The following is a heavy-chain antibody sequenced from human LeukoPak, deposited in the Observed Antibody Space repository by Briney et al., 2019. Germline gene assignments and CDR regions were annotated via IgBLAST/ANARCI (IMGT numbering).Heavy chain of an antibody. CDR1: GFTFSSYS. Sequence: GGSLRLSCAASGFTFSSYSMNWVRQAPGKGLEWVSYISSSSSTTYYADSVKGRFTISRDNAKNSLYLQMNSPRDEDTAVYYCARGRHCSRTSCYIDAFDIWGQGTMVTVSS. J-gene: IGHJ3*02. CDR2: ISSSSSTT. V-gene: IGHV3-48*02. CDR3: ARGRHCSRTSCYIDAFDI. D-gene: IGHD2-2*02.